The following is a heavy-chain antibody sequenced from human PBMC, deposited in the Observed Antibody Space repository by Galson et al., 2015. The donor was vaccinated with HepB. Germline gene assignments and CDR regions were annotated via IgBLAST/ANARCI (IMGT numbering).Heavy chain of an antibody. D-gene: IGHD6-19*01. J-gene: IGHJ3*02. CDR2: IIPILGIA. CDR3: ARDLVVSAVAGSAGAFDI. Sequence: SVKVSCKASGGTFSSYTISWVRQAPGQGLEWMGRIIPILGIANYAQKFQGRVTITADKSTSTAYMELSSLRSEDTAVYYCARDLVVSAVAGSAGAFDIWGQGTMVTVSS. V-gene: IGHV1-69*04. CDR1: GGTFSSYT.